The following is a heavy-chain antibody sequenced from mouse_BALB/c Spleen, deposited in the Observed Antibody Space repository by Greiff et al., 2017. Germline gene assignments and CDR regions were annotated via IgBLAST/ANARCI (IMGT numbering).Heavy chain of an antibody. D-gene: IGHD2-12*01. Sequence: EVNVVESGGGLVQPGGSLKLSCAASGFTFSSYTMSWVRQTPEKRLEWVAYISNGGGSTYYPDTVKGRFTISRDNAKNTLYLQMSSLKSEDTAMYYCARRYQGAMDYWGQGTSVTVSS. V-gene: IGHV5-12-2*01. CDR3: ARRYQGAMDY. CDR2: ISNGGGST. J-gene: IGHJ4*01. CDR1: GFTFSSYT.